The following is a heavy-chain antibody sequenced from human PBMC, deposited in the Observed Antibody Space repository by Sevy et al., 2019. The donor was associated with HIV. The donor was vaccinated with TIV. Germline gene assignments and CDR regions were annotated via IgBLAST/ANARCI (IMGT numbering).Heavy chain of an antibody. CDR2: IKQDGSDG. V-gene: IGHV3-7*03. Sequence: GGSLRLSCAASRFKFSSYWMSWVRQAPGKGLEWVANIKQDGSDGYYVDSVKGRFTISRDNAKNSLYLQMNSLRAEDTAVYYCARAGPLGDLDHFDHWGQGNLVTVSS. J-gene: IGHJ4*02. D-gene: IGHD4-17*01. CDR1: RFKFSSYW. CDR3: ARAGPLGDLDHFDH.